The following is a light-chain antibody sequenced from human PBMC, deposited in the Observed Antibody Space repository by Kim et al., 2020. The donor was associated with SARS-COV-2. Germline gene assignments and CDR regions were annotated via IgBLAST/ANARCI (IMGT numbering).Light chain of an antibody. CDR3: QQFESPPCA. CDR2: GAS. V-gene: IGKV3-20*01. CDR1: QSITSNY. J-gene: IGKJ1*01. Sequence: EIVLTQSPGTLSLSPGERATLSCRASQSITSNYLAWYQQIPGRAPRLLIYGASNRASDIPDRFSGSGSGTDFTLTINRLEPEDFAVYYCQQFESPPCAFGQGTKVEIK.